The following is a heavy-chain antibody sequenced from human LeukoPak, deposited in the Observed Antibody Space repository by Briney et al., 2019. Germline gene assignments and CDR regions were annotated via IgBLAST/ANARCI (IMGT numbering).Heavy chain of an antibody. CDR1: GGSISSYY. D-gene: IGHD1-26*01. CDR3: ARTPVVGDSAGYFDY. J-gene: IGHJ4*02. V-gene: IGHV4-4*07. CDR2: IYTSGST. Sequence: KTSETLSLTCTVSGGSISSYYWSWIRQPAGKGLEWIGRIYTSGSTNYNPSLKSRVTISVDTSKNQFSLKLSSVTAADTAVYYCARTPVVGDSAGYFDYWGQGTLVTVSS.